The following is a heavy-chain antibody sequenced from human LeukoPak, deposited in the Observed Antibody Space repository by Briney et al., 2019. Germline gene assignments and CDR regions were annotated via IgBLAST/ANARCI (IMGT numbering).Heavy chain of an antibody. J-gene: IGHJ4*02. Sequence: GGSLRLSCAASGFTSSDHSMNWVRQAPGKGLEWVSYISSSSSTVYYADSVKGRFTISRDDAENSLYLQMNSLGVDDTAVYYCARDVRWLRFVFDHWGQGIPVTVSS. CDR2: ISSSSSTV. D-gene: IGHD5-12*01. CDR1: GFTSSDHS. V-gene: IGHV3-48*01. CDR3: ARDVRWLRFVFDH.